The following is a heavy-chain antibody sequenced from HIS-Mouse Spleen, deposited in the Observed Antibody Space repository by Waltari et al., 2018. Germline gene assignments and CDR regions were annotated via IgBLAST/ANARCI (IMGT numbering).Heavy chain of an antibody. J-gene: IGHJ3*02. CDR1: GGSISSYS. CDR2: IYYSGST. Sequence: QVQLQESGPGLVKPSETLSLTCTVSGGSISSYSWRWIRQPPGKGLEWIGYIYYSGSTNYNPSLKSRVTISVDTSKNQFSLKLSSVTAADTAVYYCARHLVSNWGLRAFDIWGQGTMVTVSS. V-gene: IGHV4-59*08. CDR3: ARHLVSNWGLRAFDI. D-gene: IGHD7-27*01.